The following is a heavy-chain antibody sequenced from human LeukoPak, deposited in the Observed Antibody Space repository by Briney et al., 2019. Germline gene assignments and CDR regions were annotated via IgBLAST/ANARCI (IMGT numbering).Heavy chain of an antibody. V-gene: IGHV1-69*04. CDR3: ARGNATVTTGEDYFDY. CDR2: IIPILGIA. D-gene: IGHD4-11*01. Sequence: ASVKVSCKASGYTFTGYHMHWVRQAPGQGLEWMGRIIPILGIANYAQKFQGRVTITADKSTSTAYMELSSLRSEDTAVYYCARGNATVTTGEDYFDYWGQGTLVTVSS. CDR1: GYTFTGYH. J-gene: IGHJ4*02.